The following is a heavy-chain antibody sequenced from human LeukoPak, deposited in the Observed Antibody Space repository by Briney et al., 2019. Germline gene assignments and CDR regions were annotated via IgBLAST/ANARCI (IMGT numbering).Heavy chain of an antibody. J-gene: IGHJ6*03. CDR1: GGTFSSYA. V-gene: IGHV1-69*05. Sequence: SVKVSCKASGGTFSSYAISWVRQAPGQGLEWMGRIIPIFGTANYAQKYQGRVTITTDESTSTAYMELSSLRSEDTAVYYCAEGFLGYYYMDVWGKGTTVTVSS. D-gene: IGHD3-3*01. CDR3: AEGFLGYYYMDV. CDR2: IIPIFGTA.